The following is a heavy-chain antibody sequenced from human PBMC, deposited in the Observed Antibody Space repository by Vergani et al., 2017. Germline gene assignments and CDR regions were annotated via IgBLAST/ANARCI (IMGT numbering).Heavy chain of an antibody. Sequence: EVQLLESGGGLVQPGGSLRLSCAASGFTFSSYAMSWVRQAPGKGLEWVSAISGSGGSTYYADSVKGRFTISRDNSKNTLYLQMNSLRAEDTAVYYCANGDRGSSWKPSYWGQGTLVTVSS. CDR3: ANGDRGSSWKPSY. V-gene: IGHV3-23*01. D-gene: IGHD6-13*01. J-gene: IGHJ4*02. CDR1: GFTFSSYA. CDR2: ISGSGGST.